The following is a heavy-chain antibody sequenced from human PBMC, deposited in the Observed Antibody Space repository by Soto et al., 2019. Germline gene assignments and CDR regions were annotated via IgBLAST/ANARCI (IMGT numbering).Heavy chain of an antibody. J-gene: IGHJ4*02. CDR2: IIPIFGTA. D-gene: IGHD3-16*02. Sequence: QVQLMQSGAEVKKPGSSVKVSCKASGGTFSSYAISWVRQAPGQGLEWMGGIIPIFGTANYAQKFQGRVTITADESTSTAYMELSSLRSEDTAVYYCAREGGYYDYVWGSYPLDYWGQGTLVTVSS. V-gene: IGHV1-69*01. CDR3: AREGGYYDYVWGSYPLDY. CDR1: GGTFSSYA.